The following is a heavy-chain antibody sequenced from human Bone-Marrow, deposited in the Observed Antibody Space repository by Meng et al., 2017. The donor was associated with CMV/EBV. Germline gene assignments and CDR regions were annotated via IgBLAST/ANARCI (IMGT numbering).Heavy chain of an antibody. V-gene: IGHV4-4*09. D-gene: IGHD7-27*01. Sequence: SETLSLTCIVSGGSINTYYWSWIRRPPGKGLEWIGYIYSSGFTNYNPSLMSRLTISVDMSRNQFSLHLNSVTAADTAVYYCARILSGDSLAFDLWGPGTMVHVSS. CDR2: IYSSGFT. J-gene: IGHJ3*01. CDR1: GGSINTYY. CDR3: ARILSGDSLAFDL.